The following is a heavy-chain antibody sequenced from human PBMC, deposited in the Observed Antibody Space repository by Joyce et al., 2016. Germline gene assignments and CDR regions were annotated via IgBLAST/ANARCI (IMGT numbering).Heavy chain of an antibody. Sequence: QVQLVQSGAEVKKPGASVKVSCKASGYTFTSFGITWVRQAPGQGIEWMGWISGYNGNTNYAHNLQGRVTLTTDTSTSTAYMELRSLRSDDTAVYYCTRDRCSTASCFGWYYYMDVWGKGTTVTVSS. CDR1: GYTFTSFG. CDR2: ISGYNGNT. J-gene: IGHJ6*03. V-gene: IGHV1-18*01. CDR3: TRDRCSTASCFGWYYYMDV. D-gene: IGHD2-2*01.